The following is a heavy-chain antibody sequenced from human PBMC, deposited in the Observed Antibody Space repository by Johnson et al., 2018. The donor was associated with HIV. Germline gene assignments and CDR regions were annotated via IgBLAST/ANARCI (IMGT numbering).Heavy chain of an antibody. CDR2: INWNGGST. V-gene: IGHV3-20*04. Sequence: VQLVESGGNVVRPGGSLRLSCAASGFPFDDYDMSWVRQAPGKGLEWVSGINWNGGSTGYADSVKGRFTISRATAKNSLYLQMNSLRAEDTALYYCARGKLPAALRRGDAFDIWGQGTMVTVSS. J-gene: IGHJ3*02. D-gene: IGHD2-2*01. CDR1: GFPFDDYD. CDR3: ARGKLPAALRRGDAFDI.